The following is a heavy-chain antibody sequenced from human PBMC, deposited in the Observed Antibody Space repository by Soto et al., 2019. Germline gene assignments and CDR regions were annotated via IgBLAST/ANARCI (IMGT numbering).Heavy chain of an antibody. CDR3: AGDGPEDWPEASGFDF. Sequence: EVQLVESGGGLVQPGGSLRLSCAASGFSFSRSWMHWVRQDPGKGLEWVSRINYNGRSISYADSVKGRFTISRKNANNTLYLEINSLSAEDMALYYCAGDGPEDWPEASGFDFCGQGTPVTVSS. CDR2: INYNGRSI. CDR1: GFSFSRSW. D-gene: IGHD2-15*01. V-gene: IGHV3-74*01. J-gene: IGHJ4*02.